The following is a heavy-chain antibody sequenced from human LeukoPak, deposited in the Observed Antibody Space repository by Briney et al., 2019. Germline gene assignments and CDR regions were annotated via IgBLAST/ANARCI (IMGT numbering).Heavy chain of an antibody. Sequence: SETLSLTCAVYGGSFSGYYWSWIRQPPGKGLEWIGYLYYSRDTNYNPALNSRVTISLDASKNQFSLKMSSVTAADTAVYYCARWNYDIMTGYRYFDYWGQGTLVTVSS. V-gene: IGHV4-59*01. CDR2: LYYSRDT. CDR1: GGSFSGYY. CDR3: ARWNYDIMTGYRYFDY. J-gene: IGHJ4*02. D-gene: IGHD3-9*01.